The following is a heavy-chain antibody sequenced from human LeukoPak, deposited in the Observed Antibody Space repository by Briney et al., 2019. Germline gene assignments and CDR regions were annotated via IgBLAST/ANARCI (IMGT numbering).Heavy chain of an antibody. D-gene: IGHD2-15*01. V-gene: IGHV3-66*01. CDR3: ARGADGVSSNSRGWFDP. CDR2: IYSGGRT. Sequence: GGSLRLSCAASGFTVSRNYMSWVRQAPGKGLEWVSVIYSGGRTYYADSVKGRFTISRDNSKNTLYLQMNSLRAEDTAVYSCARGADGVSSNSRGWFDPWGQGTLVTVSS. J-gene: IGHJ5*02. CDR1: GFTVSRNY.